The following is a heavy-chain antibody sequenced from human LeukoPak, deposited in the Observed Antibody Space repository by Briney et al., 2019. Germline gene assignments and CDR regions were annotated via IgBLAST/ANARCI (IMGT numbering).Heavy chain of an antibody. CDR3: TRPGWGIPAPGQQWLRRGFDY. V-gene: IGHV3-74*01. D-gene: IGHD6-13*01. Sequence: GGSLRLSCAASGFTFSSYWMHWVRQAPGKGLVWVSRINNDGSTTTYADSVKGRFTISRDNAKNTLYLQMNSLRAEDTAVYYCTRPGWGIPAPGQQWLRRGFDYWGQGALVTVSS. CDR2: INNDGSTT. J-gene: IGHJ4*02. CDR1: GFTFSSYW.